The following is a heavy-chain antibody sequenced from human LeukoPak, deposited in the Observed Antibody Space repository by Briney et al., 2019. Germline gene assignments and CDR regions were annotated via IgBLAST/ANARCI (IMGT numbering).Heavy chain of an antibody. CDR2: INHSGST. V-gene: IGHV4-34*01. CDR3: ARMYSSSWYGFGAFDI. Sequence: SETLSLTCAVYGGSFSGYYWSWIRQPPGKGLEWIGEINHSGSTNYNPSLKSRVTISVDTSKNQFSLKLSSVTAADTAVYYCARMYSSSWYGFGAFDIWGQGTMVTVSS. D-gene: IGHD6-13*01. J-gene: IGHJ3*02. CDR1: GGSFSGYY.